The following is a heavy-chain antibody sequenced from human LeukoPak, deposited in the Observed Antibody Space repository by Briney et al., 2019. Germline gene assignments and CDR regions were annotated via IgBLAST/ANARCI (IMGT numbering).Heavy chain of an antibody. CDR3: TTDLVVPAATTLTDY. J-gene: IGHJ4*02. Sequence: GGSLRLSCAASGFTFSNAWMSWVRQAPGKGLEWVGRIKSKTDGGTTDYAAPVKGRFTISRDDSKNTLYLQMNSLRTEDTAVYYCTTDLVVPAATTLTDYWGQGTLVTVSS. CDR1: GFTFSNAW. D-gene: IGHD2-2*01. CDR2: IKSKTDGGTT. V-gene: IGHV3-15*01.